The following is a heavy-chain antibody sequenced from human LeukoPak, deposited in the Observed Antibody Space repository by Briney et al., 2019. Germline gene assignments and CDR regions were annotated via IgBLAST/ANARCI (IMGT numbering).Heavy chain of an antibody. CDR1: GGSVSPYY. CDR3: ARQSDPYYHYGLDF. CDR2: IFYSGST. V-gene: IGHV4-59*02. Sequence: SETLSLTCTVSGGSVSPYYWSWIRQPPGKGLEYIGYIFYSGSTNYNPSLKSRVTISVETSKNQFSLTLNSVTAADTAVYHCARQSDPYYHYGLDFWGQGTTVIVSS. J-gene: IGHJ6*02.